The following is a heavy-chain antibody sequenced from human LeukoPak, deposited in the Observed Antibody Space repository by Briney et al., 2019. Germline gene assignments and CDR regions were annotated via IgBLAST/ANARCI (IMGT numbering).Heavy chain of an antibody. Sequence: ASVKVSCKASGYTFTGYYMHWVRQAPGQGLEWMGWINPNSGGTNYAQKFQGRVTMTRDTSISTAYMELSRLRSDDTAVYYCARGLYTDNYYYYYGMDVWGQGTTVTVSS. D-gene: IGHD2-2*02. CDR1: GYTFTGYY. V-gene: IGHV1-2*02. CDR2: INPNSGGT. J-gene: IGHJ6*02. CDR3: ARGLYTDNYYYYYGMDV.